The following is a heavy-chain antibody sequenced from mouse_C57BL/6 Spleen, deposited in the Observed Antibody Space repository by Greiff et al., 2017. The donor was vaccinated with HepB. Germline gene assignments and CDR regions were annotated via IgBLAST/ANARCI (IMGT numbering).Heavy chain of an antibody. J-gene: IGHJ2*01. CDR1: GYTFTSYW. Sequence: QVQLQQPGAELVMPGASVKLSCKASGYTFTSYWMHWVKQRPGQGLEWIGEIDPSDSYTNYNQKFKGKSTLTVDKSSSTAYMQLSSLTSEESAVYYCARSSTVVATNYFDYWGQGTTLTVSS. D-gene: IGHD1-1*01. CDR2: IDPSDSYT. CDR3: ARSSTVVATNYFDY. V-gene: IGHV1-69*01.